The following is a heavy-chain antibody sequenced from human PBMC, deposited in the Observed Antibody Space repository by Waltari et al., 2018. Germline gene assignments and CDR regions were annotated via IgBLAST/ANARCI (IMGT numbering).Heavy chain of an antibody. CDR1: GGSISSRSYY. D-gene: IGHD6-13*01. Sequence: QLQLQESGPGLVKPSETLSLTCTVSGGSISSRSYYWGWIRQPPGKGLEWIGSIYYSGSTYYNPSLKSRVTISVDTSKNQFSLKLSSVTAADTAVYYCARYRICSSSWCNWFDPWGQGTLVTVSS. CDR3: ARYRICSSSWCNWFDP. J-gene: IGHJ5*02. CDR2: IYYSGST. V-gene: IGHV4-39*07.